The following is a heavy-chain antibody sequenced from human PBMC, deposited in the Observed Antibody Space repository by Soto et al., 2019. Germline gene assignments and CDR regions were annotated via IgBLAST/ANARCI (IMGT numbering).Heavy chain of an antibody. V-gene: IGHV4-4*02. D-gene: IGHD4-17*01. J-gene: IGHJ4*02. CDR3: AREPNYGGNAGYFDY. CDR2: IYHSGST. Sequence: SETLSLTCSVSGDSISSGNWWTWVRQPPGKGLEWIGEIYHSGSTNYSPSLKSRVTISVDKSKNQFSLKLTSVTAADTAVYYFAREPNYGGNAGYFDYWGKGTLVTVSS. CDR1: GDSISSGNW.